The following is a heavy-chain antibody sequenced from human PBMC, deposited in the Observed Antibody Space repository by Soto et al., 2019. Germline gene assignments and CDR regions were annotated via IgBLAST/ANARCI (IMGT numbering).Heavy chain of an antibody. V-gene: IGHV4-4*02. CDR2: TLYSGRT. J-gene: IGHJ5*02. CDR3: SSRVTDAPT. CDR1: GASISSGW. D-gene: IGHD3-10*01. Sequence: QVQLQESGPGLVKPSGTLSLTCAVSGASISSGWWTWVRQPPGKGLEWIGETLYSGRTNYNSSLNSRVTISIAKSKKQFSLNLSSVTAAATAVYYCSSRVTDAPTWGQGTLVTVSS.